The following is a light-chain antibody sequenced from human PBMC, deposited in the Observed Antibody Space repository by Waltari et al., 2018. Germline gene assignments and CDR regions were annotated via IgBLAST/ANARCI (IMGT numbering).Light chain of an antibody. Sequence: CRASQSVSSFLAWYQQKRGQAPRLLIYYASTRATGIPARFSGSGSGTDFTLTISSLEPEDFAVYYCQQRKTWPITFGQGTRLEIK. J-gene: IGKJ5*01. V-gene: IGKV3-11*01. CDR1: QSVSSF. CDR2: YAS. CDR3: QQRKTWPIT.